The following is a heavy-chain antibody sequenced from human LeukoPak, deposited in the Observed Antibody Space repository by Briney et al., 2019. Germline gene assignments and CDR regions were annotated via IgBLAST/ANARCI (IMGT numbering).Heavy chain of an antibody. J-gene: IGHJ4*02. CDR2: ISAYNGNT. CDR1: GYTFTSYG. CDR3: ARVGESGSYPLMGY. V-gene: IGHV1-18*01. D-gene: IGHD1-26*01. Sequence: RAPVKVSCKASGYTFTSYGISWVRQAPGQGLEWMGWISAYNGNTNYAQKLQGRVTMTTDTSTSTAYMELRSLRSDDTAVYYCARVGESGSYPLMGYWGQGTLVTVSS.